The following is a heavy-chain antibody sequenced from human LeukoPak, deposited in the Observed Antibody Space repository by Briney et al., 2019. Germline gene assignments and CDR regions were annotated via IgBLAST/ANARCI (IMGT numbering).Heavy chain of an antibody. CDR1: GFTFSSYE. CDR2: ISSSGSTI. D-gene: IGHD4-23*01. CDR3: ASHRPDYGGNPPFDFDY. Sequence: GGSLRLSCAASGFTFSSYEMNWVRQAPGKGLEWVSYISSSGSTIYYADSAKGRFTISRDNAKNSLYLQMNSPRAEDTAVYYCASHRPDYGGNPPFDFDYWGQGTLVTVSS. V-gene: IGHV3-48*03. J-gene: IGHJ4*02.